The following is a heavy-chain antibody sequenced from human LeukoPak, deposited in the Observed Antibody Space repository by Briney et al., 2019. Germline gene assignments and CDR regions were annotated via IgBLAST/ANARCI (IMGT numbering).Heavy chain of an antibody. CDR2: IIPIFGTA. D-gene: IGHD1-26*01. Sequence: GASVKVSCKASGYTFTSYGINWVRQAPGQGLEWMGGIIPIFGTANYAQKFQGRVTITADKSTSTAYMELSSLRSEDTAVYYCARDPSGSYFYHDAFDIWGQGTMVTVSS. CDR1: GYTFTSYG. CDR3: ARDPSGSYFYHDAFDI. V-gene: IGHV1-69*06. J-gene: IGHJ3*02.